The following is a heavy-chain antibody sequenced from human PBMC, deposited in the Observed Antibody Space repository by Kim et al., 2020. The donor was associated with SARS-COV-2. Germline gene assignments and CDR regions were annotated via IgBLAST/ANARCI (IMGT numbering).Heavy chain of an antibody. CDR3: ARHRDSSTWYGMDV. CDR2: FIPIFGTP. D-gene: IGHD6-13*01. Sequence: SVKVSCKASGGTFSSYAISWVRQAPGQGLEWTGGFIPIFGTPNYPQKFQGRVTITADESTSTVYMELSSLRSEDTAVYYCARHRDSSTWYGMDVWGQGTTVTVSS. J-gene: IGHJ6*02. V-gene: IGHV1-69*13. CDR1: GGTFSSYA.